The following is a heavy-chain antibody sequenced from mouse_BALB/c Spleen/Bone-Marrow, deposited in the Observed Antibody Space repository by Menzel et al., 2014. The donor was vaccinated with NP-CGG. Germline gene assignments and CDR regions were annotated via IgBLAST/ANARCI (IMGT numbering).Heavy chain of an antibody. J-gene: IGHJ2*01. Sequence: QVQLQQSGAELVRPGASVKLSCKASGYTFTSYWINWVKQRPGQGLEWIGNIYPSDSYTNYNQKFKDKATLTVDKSSSPAYMQLSTPTPEDSAVYYCTRTYDYDGGVFDYGGQAPPLTFSS. CDR2: IYPSDSYT. CDR1: GYTFTSYW. CDR3: TRTYDYDGGVFDY. D-gene: IGHD2-4*01. V-gene: IGHV1-69*02.